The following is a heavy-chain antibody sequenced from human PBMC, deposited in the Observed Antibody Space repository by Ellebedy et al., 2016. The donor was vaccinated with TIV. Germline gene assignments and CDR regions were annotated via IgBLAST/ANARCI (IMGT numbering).Heavy chain of an antibody. CDR2: IRSSSGAI. Sequence: PGGSLRLSCVASGFTFTSYSMNWVRQAPGKGLEWVSYIRSSSGAIYYADAVKGRFTISGDTAKNSLYLQMNSLRDEDTAIYYCARDKDWAFDYWGQGTLVTVSS. CDR1: GFTFTSYS. CDR3: ARDKDWAFDY. J-gene: IGHJ4*02. V-gene: IGHV3-48*02. D-gene: IGHD3-9*01.